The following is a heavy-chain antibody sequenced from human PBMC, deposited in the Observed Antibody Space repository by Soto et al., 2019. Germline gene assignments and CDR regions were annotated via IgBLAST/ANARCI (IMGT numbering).Heavy chain of an antibody. CDR1: GYSISSSNW. D-gene: IGHD3-3*01. CDR2: IYYSGTT. V-gene: IGHV4-28*01. J-gene: IGHJ4*02. CDR3: ARMEIQGPIDY. Sequence: QVQLQESGPGLVKPSDTLSLTCAVSGYSISSSNWWGWIRQPPGKGLEWIGYIYYSGTTYYNPSLKSRVTMSVDSSKNQFSLKLTSVTAVDTAVYYCARMEIQGPIDYWGQGTLVTVSS.